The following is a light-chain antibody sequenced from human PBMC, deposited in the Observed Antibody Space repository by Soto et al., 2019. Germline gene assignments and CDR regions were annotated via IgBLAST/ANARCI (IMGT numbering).Light chain of an antibody. CDR3: QQANSFPFT. Sequence: DIQMTQSPSSVSASVGDRVTITCRASQDVSSWLAWYQQKPGKAPKLLISAASSLQSGVPLRFSGIQSGTDFTPAISSLQPEDFATYYCQQANSFPFTFGPGTKVYI. J-gene: IGKJ3*01. V-gene: IGKV1-12*01. CDR2: AAS. CDR1: QDVSSW.